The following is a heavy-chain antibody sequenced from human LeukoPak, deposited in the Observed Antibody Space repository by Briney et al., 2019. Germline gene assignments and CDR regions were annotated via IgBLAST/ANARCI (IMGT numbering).Heavy chain of an antibody. D-gene: IGHD2-15*01. CDR3: ARGGSAAHLLDY. CDR2: INPNGGDT. V-gene: IGHV1-2*02. CDR1: GYTFTGYY. J-gene: IGHJ4*02. Sequence: ASVKVSCKASGYTFTGYYIHWVRQAPGQGLEWMGWINPNGGDTTYAQNFRGRVTMTRDAAISTAYMELSRLRSDDTAVYYCARGGSAAHLLDYWGQGTLVTVSS.